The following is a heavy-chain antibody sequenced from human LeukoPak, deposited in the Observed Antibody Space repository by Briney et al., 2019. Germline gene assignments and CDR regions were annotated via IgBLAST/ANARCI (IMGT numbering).Heavy chain of an antibody. D-gene: IGHD4-23*01. J-gene: IGHJ4*02. CDR2: IYSGGST. CDR3: ARDPSTVVTKNSGY. V-gene: IGHV3-53*01. Sequence: GGSLRLSCAASGFTVSSNYMSWVRQAPGKGLEWVSVIYSGGSTYYADSVKGRFTISRDNSKNTLYPQMNSLRAEDTAVYYCARDPSTVVTKNSGYWGQGTLVTVSS. CDR1: GFTVSSNY.